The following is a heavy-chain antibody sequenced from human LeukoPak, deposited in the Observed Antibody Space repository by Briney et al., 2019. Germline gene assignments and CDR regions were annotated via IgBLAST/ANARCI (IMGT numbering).Heavy chain of an antibody. D-gene: IGHD3-22*01. J-gene: IGHJ4*02. CDR1: GFTFSSYA. Sequence: GGSLRLSCAASGFTFSSYAMSWVRQAPGKGLVWVSRINSDGSRTTYADSVKGRFTISRDNAKNTPYLQMNSLRAEDTAVYYCARALPYDSSGYYYWGQGTLVTVSS. CDR2: INSDGSRT. V-gene: IGHV3-74*01. CDR3: ARALPYDSSGYYY.